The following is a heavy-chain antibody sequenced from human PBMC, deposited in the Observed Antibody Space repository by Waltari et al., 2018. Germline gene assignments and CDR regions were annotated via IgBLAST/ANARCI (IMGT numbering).Heavy chain of an antibody. V-gene: IGHV1-2*02. J-gene: IGHJ5*02. D-gene: IGHD3-10*01. CDR3: VRESRGFMVRGVLNWFDP. Sequence: QVQLVQSGAEVKKPGASVKVSCKASGYTFTGYYMHWVRQAPGQGLEWMGWINPNSGGTNYAQKFQGRVTMTRDTSISTAYMELSRLRSDDTAVYYCVRESRGFMVRGVLNWFDPWGQGTLVTVSS. CDR2: INPNSGGT. CDR1: GYTFTGYY.